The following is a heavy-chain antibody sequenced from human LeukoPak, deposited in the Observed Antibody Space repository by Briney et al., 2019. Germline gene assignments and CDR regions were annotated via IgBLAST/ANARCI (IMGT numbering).Heavy chain of an antibody. V-gene: IGHV3-7*01. CDR2: IKQDGSEK. D-gene: IGHD2-15*01. J-gene: IGHJ6*02. Sequence: PGGSLRLSCAASGFSFSSYWMTWVRQAQGKGLEWVANIKQDGSEKHYVDSVKGRFTISRDNAKNSLYLQMNSLRAEDTAVYYCARCPVVVAATPSQDYGMDLWGQGTTVTVSS. CDR3: ARCPVVVAATPSQDYGMDL. CDR1: GFSFSSYW.